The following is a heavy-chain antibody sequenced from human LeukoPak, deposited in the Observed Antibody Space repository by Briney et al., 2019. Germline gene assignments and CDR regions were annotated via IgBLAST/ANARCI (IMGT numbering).Heavy chain of an antibody. CDR3: AKEPWTTVIHNWFDP. D-gene: IGHD4-11*01. CDR2: ISYDGSNK. CDR1: GFTFSSYG. J-gene: IGHJ5*02. V-gene: IGHV3-30*18. Sequence: QTGGSLRLSCAASGFTFSSYGMHWVRQAPGKGLEWVAVISYDGSNKYYADSVKGRFTISRDNSKNTLYQQMNSLRAEDTAVYYCAKEPWTTVIHNWFDPWGQGTLVTVSS.